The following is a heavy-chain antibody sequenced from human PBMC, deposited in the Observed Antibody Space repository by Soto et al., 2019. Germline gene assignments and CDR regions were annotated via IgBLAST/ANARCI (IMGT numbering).Heavy chain of an antibody. CDR1: GGSISSYY. J-gene: IGHJ4*02. Sequence: ETLSLTCTVSGGSISSYYWSWIRQPPGKGLEWIGYIYYSGSTNYNPSLKSRVTISVDTSKNQFSLKLSSVTAADTAVYYCARLQYYFDYWGQGTLVTVSS. CDR2: IYYSGST. CDR3: ARLQYYFDY. V-gene: IGHV4-59*01.